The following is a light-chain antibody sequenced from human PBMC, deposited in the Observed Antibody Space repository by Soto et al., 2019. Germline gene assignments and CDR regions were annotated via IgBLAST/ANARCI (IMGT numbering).Light chain of an antibody. V-gene: IGKV4-1*01. CDR2: WAS. Sequence: DIVMTQSPDSLAVSLGERATINCKSSQGVLYSSNNKNYLAWYQQKPGQPPKLLIYWASTRESGVPGRFSGSGSGTDLTLTISSLQAEDVAVYYCQQYYSTLLTFGGGTKVDIK. J-gene: IGKJ4*01. CDR3: QQYYSTLLT. CDR1: QGVLYSSNNKNY.